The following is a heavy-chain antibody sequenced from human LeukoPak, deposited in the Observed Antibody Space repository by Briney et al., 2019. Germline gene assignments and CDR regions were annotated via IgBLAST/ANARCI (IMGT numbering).Heavy chain of an antibody. CDR2: IYYSGST. J-gene: IGHJ6*03. CDR3: ARVYTMVPYYYYMDV. Sequence: PSETLSLTCTVSGGSISSSSYYWGWIRQPPGKGLEWIGSIYYSGSTYYNPSLKSRVTISVDTSKNQFSLKLSSVTAADTAVYYCARVYTMVPYYYYMDVWGKGTTVTVSS. CDR1: GGSISSSSYY. V-gene: IGHV4-39*07. D-gene: IGHD3-10*01.